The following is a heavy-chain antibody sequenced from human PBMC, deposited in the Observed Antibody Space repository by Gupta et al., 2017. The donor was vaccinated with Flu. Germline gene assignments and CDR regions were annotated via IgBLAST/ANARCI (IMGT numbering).Heavy chain of an antibody. V-gene: IGHV1-18*01. Sequence: QVQLEQSGPEVKKPGASVRVSCEASGYKFSNYGISWVRQAPGQGLEWLGWISAYNGNREYAEKVQGRLTMTTDTSTSTAYMELGSLRFDDTAVYYCARAPFTGGLQGGMDVWGQGTAVTVSS. CDR2: ISAYNGNR. CDR3: ARAPFTGGLQGGMDV. CDR1: GYKFSNYG. J-gene: IGHJ6*02. D-gene: IGHD2-8*02.